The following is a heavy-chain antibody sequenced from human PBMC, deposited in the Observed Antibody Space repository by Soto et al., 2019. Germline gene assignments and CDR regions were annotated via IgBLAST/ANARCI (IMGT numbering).Heavy chain of an antibody. Sequence: PGGSLRLSCAASGFTFSSYAMSWVRQAPGKGLEWVSAISGSGGSTYYADSVKGRFTISRDNSKNTLYLQMNSLRAEDTAVYYCAKATLSSYYYDHPYFDYWGQGTLVTVSS. CDR3: AKATLSSYYYDHPYFDY. CDR2: ISGSGGST. D-gene: IGHD3-22*01. J-gene: IGHJ4*02. CDR1: GFTFSSYA. V-gene: IGHV3-23*01.